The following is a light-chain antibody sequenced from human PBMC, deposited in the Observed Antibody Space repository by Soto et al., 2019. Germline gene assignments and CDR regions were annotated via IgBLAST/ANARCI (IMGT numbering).Light chain of an antibody. V-gene: IGKV1-39*01. Sequence: IHMTQNTSSLSASVGDRVTITCRASHSISTYLNWYHQKPGKAPDLLIYAASSLQSGVPSRFSGSGSGTDFTLTITGFQPEDFATYYSQENSSIPISSAHRTRPEI. J-gene: IGKJ5*01. CDR2: AAS. CDR3: QENSSIPIS. CDR1: HSISTY.